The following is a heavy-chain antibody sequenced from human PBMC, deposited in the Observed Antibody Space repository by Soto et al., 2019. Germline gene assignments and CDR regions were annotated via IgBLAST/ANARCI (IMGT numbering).Heavy chain of an antibody. D-gene: IGHD1-26*01. V-gene: IGHV3-23*01. CDR1: GFTFSSYA. Sequence: GGSLRLSCAASGFTFSSYAMSWVRQAPGKGLEWVSAISGSGGSTYYADSVKGRFTISRDNSKNTLYLQMNSLRAEDTAVYYCAKDLSGLGEVSYYGMDVWGQGTTVTVSS. CDR3: AKDLSGLGEVSYYGMDV. J-gene: IGHJ6*02. CDR2: ISGSGGST.